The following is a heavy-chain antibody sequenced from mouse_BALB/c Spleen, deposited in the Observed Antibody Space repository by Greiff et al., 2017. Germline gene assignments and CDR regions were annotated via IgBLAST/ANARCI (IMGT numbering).Heavy chain of an antibody. CDR3: TRDGDGYYPDY. J-gene: IGHJ2*01. Sequence: EVQVVESGGGLVKPGGSLKLSCAASGFTFSSYTMSWVRQTPEKRLEWVATISSGGSYTYYPDSVKGRFTISRDNAKNTLYLQMSSLKSEDTAMYYCTRDGDGYYPDYWGQGTTLTVSS. D-gene: IGHD2-3*01. CDR1: GFTFSSYT. CDR2: ISSGGSYT. V-gene: IGHV5-6-4*01.